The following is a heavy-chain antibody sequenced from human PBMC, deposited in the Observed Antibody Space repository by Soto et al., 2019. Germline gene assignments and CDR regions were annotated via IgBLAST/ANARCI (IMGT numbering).Heavy chain of an antibody. CDR1: GGTLSDHG. D-gene: IGHD3-10*01. CDR2: TIPVFNTA. CDR3: AGGVYGSGNYYTGPSAFDI. Sequence: QVQLEQSGAEVKKPGSSVKVSCKASGGTLSDHGVAWLRQAPGQGLEWMGGTIPVFNTAKYAQKFQGRVTVTADKFTNRAYMELSSLRSEDTAFYFCAGGVYGSGNYYTGPSAFDIWGQGTMVIVSS. V-gene: IGHV1-69*06. J-gene: IGHJ3*02.